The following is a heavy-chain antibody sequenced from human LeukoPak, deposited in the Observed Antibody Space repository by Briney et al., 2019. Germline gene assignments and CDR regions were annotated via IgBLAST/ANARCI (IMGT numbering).Heavy chain of an antibody. CDR2: IRSKAYGETA. J-gene: IGHJ4*02. Sequence: QSGGSLRLSCTASGFTFGDYAMSWIRQAPGKGLEWVGFIRSKAYGETADYAASVKGRFTISRDDSKAIAYLQMNSLKTEATAVYHCTRDRGAYNLYDYWGQGTLVTVSS. D-gene: IGHD1-1*01. CDR1: GFTFGDYA. V-gene: IGHV3-49*03. CDR3: TRDRGAYNLYDY.